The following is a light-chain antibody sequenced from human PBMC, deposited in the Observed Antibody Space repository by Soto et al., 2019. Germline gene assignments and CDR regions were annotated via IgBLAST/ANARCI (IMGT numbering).Light chain of an antibody. V-gene: IGLV2-23*02. J-gene: IGLJ1*01. Sequence: QSVLTQPASVSGSPGQSITISCTGTSSDVGSYNLVSWYQQHPGKAPKVMIYEVSKRPSGVSNRFSGSKFGNTASLTISGLQADVEADYYCCSYAGSSTYVFGTGTKVTVL. CDR1: SSDVGSYNL. CDR2: EVS. CDR3: CSYAGSSTYV.